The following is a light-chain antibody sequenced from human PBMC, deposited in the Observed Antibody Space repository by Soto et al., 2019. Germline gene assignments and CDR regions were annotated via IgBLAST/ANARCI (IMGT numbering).Light chain of an antibody. CDR3: QQYGSSSS. J-gene: IGKJ1*01. V-gene: IGKV3-20*01. Sequence: GLTKSAGSLSVSPGEGAAVCCRASQSVSSSYVAWYQRKPSQAPRLLTYGASSRATGIPDRFSGSGSGTDFTLTISRQAPEDFAVYYWQQYGSSSSFGEGTKVDI. CDR1: QSVSSSY. CDR2: GAS.